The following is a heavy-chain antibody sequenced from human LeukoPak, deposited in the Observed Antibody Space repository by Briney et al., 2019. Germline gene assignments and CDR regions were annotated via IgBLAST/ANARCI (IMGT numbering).Heavy chain of an antibody. D-gene: IGHD3-9*01. V-gene: IGHV3-23*01. J-gene: IGHJ5*02. CDR2: INGSGSRT. CDR3: AKVPRQHDNWFDP. Sequence: GGSLRLSCTASGLTFSSYAMTWVRQAPGKGLEWVSGINGSGSRTYYADSVKGRFTISRDKSKNTVYLQMNSLRAEDTAIYYCAKVPRQHDNWFDPWGQGTLVTVSS. CDR1: GLTFSSYA.